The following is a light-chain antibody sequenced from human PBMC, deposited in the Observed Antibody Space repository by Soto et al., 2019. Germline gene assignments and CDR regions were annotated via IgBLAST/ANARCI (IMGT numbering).Light chain of an antibody. CDR3: QQYGTSPIT. J-gene: IGKJ5*01. CDR2: GAS. Sequence: EIVLTQSPGTLALSPGERATLSCRASQSVSSNYLAWYQQRPGQAPRLLIYGASSRATGIPDRFSGSGSGTDFTLTISSLEPEDFAVYSCQQYGTSPITFGQGTRLEIK. CDR1: QSVSSNY. V-gene: IGKV3-20*01.